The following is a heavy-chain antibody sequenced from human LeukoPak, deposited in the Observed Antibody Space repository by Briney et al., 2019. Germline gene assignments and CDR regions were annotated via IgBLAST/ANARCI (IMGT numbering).Heavy chain of an antibody. CDR3: VRHLGANTWMGNWFDP. Sequence: SETLSLTCTVSGGSISSGYSWGWIRQPPGKGLAGIGSIYFSGTTYYNPSLKSRVTISVDTSRNQFSLKLNSVTAADTAIYYCVRHLGANTWMGNWFDPWGQGTLVTVSS. J-gene: IGHJ5*02. CDR1: GGSISSGYS. CDR2: IYFSGTT. D-gene: IGHD1-1*01. V-gene: IGHV4-39*01.